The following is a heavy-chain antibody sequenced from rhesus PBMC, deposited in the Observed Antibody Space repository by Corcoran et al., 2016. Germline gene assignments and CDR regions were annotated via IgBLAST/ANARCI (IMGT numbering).Heavy chain of an antibody. Sequence: QLQLQESGPGLVKPSETLCLTCAVSGASIGSGYGGNWIRQLPWAGVEGIGRILGSIGSTYYNPALKRRGTISQDPTKNQLCMVLSYGTAADTALDYCSRGQGVAAAGDVDHWGQGVLVPVSS. J-gene: IGHJ4*01. D-gene: IGHD6-31*01. CDR3: SRGQGVAAAGDVDH. CDR2: ILGSIGST. CDR1: GASIGSGYG. V-gene: IGHV4-127*01.